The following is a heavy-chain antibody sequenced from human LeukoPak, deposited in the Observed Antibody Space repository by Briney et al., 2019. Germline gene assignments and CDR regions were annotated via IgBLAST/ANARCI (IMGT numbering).Heavy chain of an antibody. Sequence: GRSLRLSCAASGFTFSSYGMHWVRQAPGKGLERVAVIWYDGSNKYYADSVKGRFTISRDNSKNTLYLQMNSLRAEDTAVYYCARDPDYGDCLDYWGQGTLVTVSS. CDR2: IWYDGSNK. V-gene: IGHV3-33*01. J-gene: IGHJ4*02. CDR3: ARDPDYGDCLDY. D-gene: IGHD4-17*01. CDR1: GFTFSSYG.